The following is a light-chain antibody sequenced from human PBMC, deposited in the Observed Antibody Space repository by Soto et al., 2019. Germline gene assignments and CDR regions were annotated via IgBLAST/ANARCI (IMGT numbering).Light chain of an antibody. V-gene: IGLV4-69*01. CDR2: LNSDGSH. CDR1: SGHSRYA. CDR3: QTWGTGTVI. Sequence: QLVLTQSPSASASLGASVKLTCTLSSGHSRYAIAWHQQQPEKGPRFLMKLNSDGSHRKGDGIPDRFSGSSSGAERYLSISSLQSEDEADYYCQTWGTGTVIFGGGTQLTVL. J-gene: IGLJ2*01.